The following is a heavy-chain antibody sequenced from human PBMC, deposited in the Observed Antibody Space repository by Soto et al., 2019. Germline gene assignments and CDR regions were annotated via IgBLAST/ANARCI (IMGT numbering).Heavy chain of an antibody. V-gene: IGHV3-30-3*01. D-gene: IGHD1-26*01. CDR1: GFTFSSHA. CDR3: AREESGRKAAFDY. Sequence: QVQLVDSGGGVVQPGRSLRLSCAASGFTFSSHAMHWVRQAPGKGLEWVAAISYDGTNKFYADSVKGRFTVSGDNSENTLYLQMNSLRAEDTAVYYCAREESGRKAAFDYWVQGTLVTVSS. CDR2: ISYDGTNK. J-gene: IGHJ4*02.